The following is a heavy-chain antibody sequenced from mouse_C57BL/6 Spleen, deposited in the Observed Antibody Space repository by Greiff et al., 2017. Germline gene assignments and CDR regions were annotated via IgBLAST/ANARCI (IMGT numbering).Heavy chain of an antibody. CDR1: GYTFTDHT. CDR2: IYPRDGST. Sequence: VQLQQSDAELVKPGASVKISCKVSGYTFTDHTIHWMKQRPEQGLEWIGYIYPRDGSTKYNEKFKGKATLTADKSSSTAYMQLNSLTSEDSAVYFWAREEGYSNYAMDYWGQGTSVTVSS. J-gene: IGHJ4*01. D-gene: IGHD2-5*01. CDR3: AREEGYSNYAMDY. V-gene: IGHV1-78*01.